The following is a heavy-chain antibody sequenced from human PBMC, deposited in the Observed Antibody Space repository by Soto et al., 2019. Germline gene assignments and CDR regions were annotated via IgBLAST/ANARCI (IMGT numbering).Heavy chain of an antibody. CDR3: ARGTSSATTFYFGL. Sequence: QVQVVQSGAEVKKPGASVKVSCKASGYTFTSYAMHWVRQAPGQRLEWMGWINTANGYTKFSQKFQGRVTITRDTSASTAYMELSSLSSEDTAVYYCARGTSSATTFYFGLWGRGTLVTVSS. V-gene: IGHV1-3*04. CDR1: GYTFTSYA. J-gene: IGHJ2*01. D-gene: IGHD4-17*01. CDR2: INTANGYT.